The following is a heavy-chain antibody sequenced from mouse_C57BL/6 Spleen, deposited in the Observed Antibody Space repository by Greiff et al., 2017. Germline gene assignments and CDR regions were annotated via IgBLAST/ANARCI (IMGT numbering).Heavy chain of an antibody. Sequence: VKLQQPGAELVRPGSSVKLSCKASGYTFTSYWMHWVKQRPIQGLEWIGNIDPSDSETHYNQKFKDKATLTVDKSSSTAYMQLSSLTSEDSAVYYCARRFDGSLYWYFDVWGTGTTVTVSS. CDR1: GYTFTSYW. D-gene: IGHD1-1*01. V-gene: IGHV1-52*01. CDR3: ARRFDGSLYWYFDV. CDR2: IDPSDSET. J-gene: IGHJ1*03.